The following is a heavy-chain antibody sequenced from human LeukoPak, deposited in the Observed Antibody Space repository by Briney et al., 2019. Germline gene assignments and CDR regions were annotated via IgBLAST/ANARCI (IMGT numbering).Heavy chain of an antibody. J-gene: IGHJ6*03. CDR2: IYHSGST. Sequence: SETLSLTCTVSGYSISSGYYWGWIRQPPGKGLEWIGSIYHSGSTYYNPSLKSRVTISVDTSKNQFSLKLSSVTAADTAVYYCARGADYYGSGRLYYYYYMDVWGKGTTVTISS. CDR3: ARGADYYGSGRLYYYYYMDV. D-gene: IGHD3-10*01. CDR1: GYSISSGYY. V-gene: IGHV4-38-2*02.